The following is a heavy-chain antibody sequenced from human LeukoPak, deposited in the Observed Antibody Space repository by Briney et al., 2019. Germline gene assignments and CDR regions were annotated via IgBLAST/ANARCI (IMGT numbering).Heavy chain of an antibody. V-gene: IGHV3-48*04. D-gene: IGHD6-13*01. J-gene: IGHJ6*02. CDR3: AREIAAAQGYAMDV. Sequence: GGSLRLSCAASGVTFSDYSMNWVRQAPGKGLEWVSYISSTSSTIYYADSVKGRFTISRDNAKNSLYLQMNSLRVEDTAVYSCAREIAAAQGYAMDVWGQGTTVTVSS. CDR1: GVTFSDYS. CDR2: ISSTSSTI.